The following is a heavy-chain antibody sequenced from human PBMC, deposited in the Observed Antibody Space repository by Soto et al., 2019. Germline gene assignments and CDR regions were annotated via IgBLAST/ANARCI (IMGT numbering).Heavy chain of an antibody. Sequence: QVQLQESGPGLVKPSATLSLTCTVSGGSISSYYWSWIRQPPGKGLEWIGYLYYSGNTNYTPSLKSRVTISVDTSKNQCSLKLSSVTAADTAVYYCAGIPERAILRCGSWFGEFFDYWGQGTLVTVSS. D-gene: IGHD3-10*01. J-gene: IGHJ4*02. CDR3: AGIPERAILRCGSWFGEFFDY. CDR1: GGSISSYY. V-gene: IGHV4-59*01. CDR2: LYYSGNT.